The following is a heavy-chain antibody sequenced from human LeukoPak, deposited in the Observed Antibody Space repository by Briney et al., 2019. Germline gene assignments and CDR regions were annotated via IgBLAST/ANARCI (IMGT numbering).Heavy chain of an antibody. CDR2: IYYSGST. CDR3: ATLATHSSSWQSLPFDY. V-gene: IGHV4-59*01. D-gene: IGHD6-13*01. CDR1: GGSISSYY. J-gene: IGHJ4*02. Sequence: SETLSLTCTVSGGSISSYYWSWIRQPPGKGLEWIGYIYYSGSTNYNPSLKSRVTISVDTSKNQFSLKLSSVTAADTAVYYCATLATHSSSWQSLPFDYWGQGTLVTVSS.